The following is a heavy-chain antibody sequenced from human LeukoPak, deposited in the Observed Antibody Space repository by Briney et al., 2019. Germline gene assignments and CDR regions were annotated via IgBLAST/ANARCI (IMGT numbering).Heavy chain of an antibody. V-gene: IGHV3-9*01. CDR3: ARSGTTEGYFDY. J-gene: IGHJ4*02. CDR1: GFTFEDYG. D-gene: IGHD1-7*01. CDR2: ISWSSGTT. Sequence: GRSLRLSCSASGFTFEDYGMHWIRQAPGKGLEWVSSISWSSGTTAYADSVKGRFTISRDNAKNSLYLQMKSLRAEDTALYYCARSGTTEGYFDYWGQGTLVTVSS.